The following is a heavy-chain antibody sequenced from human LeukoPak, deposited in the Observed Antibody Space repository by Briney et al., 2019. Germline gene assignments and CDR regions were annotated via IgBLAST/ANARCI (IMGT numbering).Heavy chain of an antibody. V-gene: IGHV4-34*01. CDR2: INHSGST. CDR3: ARRGTYGDYEDY. Sequence: SETLSLTCAVYGGSFSGYYGSWIRQPPGKGLGRLGEINHSGSTNYSPSLQSRVTISVDPSKNQFSLKLSSVTAADTAVYYCARRGTYGDYEDYWGQGTLVTVSS. CDR1: GGSFSGYY. D-gene: IGHD4-17*01. J-gene: IGHJ4*02.